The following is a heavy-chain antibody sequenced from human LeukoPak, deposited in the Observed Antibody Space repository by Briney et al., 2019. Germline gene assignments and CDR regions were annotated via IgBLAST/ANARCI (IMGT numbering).Heavy chain of an antibody. CDR3: AKDRGSYVVDY. V-gene: IGHV3-30*02. Sequence: GGSLRLSCAASGFTFSSDGMHWGRQAPGKGGEGVAFIRYDGSNKYYEDSVKSRFTISRDNSKNTLYLQMNSLTAADTAVYYCAKDRGSYVVDYWGQGPLVSVS. D-gene: IGHD3-16*01. CDR2: IRYDGSNK. CDR1: GFTFSSDG. J-gene: IGHJ4*02.